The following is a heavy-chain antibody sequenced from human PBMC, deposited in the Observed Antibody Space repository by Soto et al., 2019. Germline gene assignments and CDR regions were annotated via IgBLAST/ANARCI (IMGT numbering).Heavy chain of an antibody. CDR2: IHSDGSST. CDR3: ARGDRGAFDI. V-gene: IGHV3-74*01. J-gene: IGHJ3*02. D-gene: IGHD1-26*01. CDR1: GFNFSDYW. Sequence: EVPLVESGGGLVQPGESLRLSCAASGFNFSDYWMHWVRQAPGKGLVWVSRIHSDGSSTTYADSVKGRFTISRDNARNTVYLQMNSLRVEDTAVYYCARGDRGAFDIWGQGTVVTVSS.